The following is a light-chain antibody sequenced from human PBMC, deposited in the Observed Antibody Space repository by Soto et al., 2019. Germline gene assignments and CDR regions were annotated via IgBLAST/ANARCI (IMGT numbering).Light chain of an antibody. J-gene: IGLJ1*01. V-gene: IGLV1-40*01. CDR1: RSNIGAGYD. Sequence: QSVLTQPHSVSGAPGQRVTISCTGSRSNIGAGYDVHWYQQLPGTAPKLLIYGNSNRPSGVPDRFSGSKSGTSASLAITGLQAEDEADYYCQSYDSSLSCVFGTGTKLTVL. CDR3: QSYDSSLSCV. CDR2: GNS.